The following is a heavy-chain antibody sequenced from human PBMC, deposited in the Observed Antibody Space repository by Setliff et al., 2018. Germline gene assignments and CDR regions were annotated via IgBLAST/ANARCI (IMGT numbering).Heavy chain of an antibody. D-gene: IGHD2-15*01. CDR3: SRLVRYCTRTSCQRLSGGEF. V-gene: IGHV1-18*01. CDR2: ISAHTGNT. Sequence: ASVKVSCKTSGYTFTDYGITWVRQAPGQGLEWMGWISAHTGNTYYTPKLHGRVTLTTDTSTSTTYMELTSLGSDDTAVYYCSRLVRYCTRTSCQRLSGGEFWGQGTLVTVSS. J-gene: IGHJ4*02. CDR1: GYTFTDYG.